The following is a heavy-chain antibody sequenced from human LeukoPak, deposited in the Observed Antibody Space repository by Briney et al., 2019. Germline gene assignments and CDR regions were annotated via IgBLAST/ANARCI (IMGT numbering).Heavy chain of an antibody. CDR3: ARSVSSGWYYFDY. V-gene: IGHV3-53*04. CDR2: IYSGGST. D-gene: IGHD6-19*01. J-gene: IGHJ4*02. CDR1: GFTVSSNY. Sequence: GGSLRLYCAASGFTVSSNYMSWVRQAPGKGLEWVSVIYSGGSTYYADSVKGRFTISRHNSKNTLYLQMNSLRAEDTAVYYCARSVSSGWYYFDYWGQGTLVTVSS.